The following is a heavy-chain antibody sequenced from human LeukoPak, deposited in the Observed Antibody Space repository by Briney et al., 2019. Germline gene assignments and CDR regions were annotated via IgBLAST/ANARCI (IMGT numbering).Heavy chain of an antibody. CDR1: GFTFSTYS. D-gene: IGHD6-19*01. V-gene: IGHV3-74*01. CDR2: INSDGSFT. Sequence: PGGSLRLSCAASGFTFSTYSMHWVRQAPGKGLVWVSHINSDGSFTSYADSVKGRFTISRDNSKNTVYLQMGSLREEDMAVYYCARTQQWLATGGWYWFDTWGQGTLVTVSS. CDR3: ARTQQWLATGGWYWFDT. J-gene: IGHJ5*02.